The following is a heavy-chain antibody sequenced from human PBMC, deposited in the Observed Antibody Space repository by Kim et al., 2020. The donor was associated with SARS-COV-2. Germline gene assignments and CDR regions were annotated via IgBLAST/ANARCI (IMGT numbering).Heavy chain of an antibody. CDR2: IISSSSNI. Sequence: GGSLRLSCAASGFTFSSYSMHWVRQAPGKGLEWVSYIISSSSNIYYADSVKGRFIISRDNSKNSLYLQMNSLRDEDTAVYYCARDYVYSSGWAPYYYYSMDVWGQRTTVTAS. CDR3: ARDYVYSSGWAPYYYYSMDV. J-gene: IGHJ6*02. V-gene: IGHV3-48*02. CDR1: GFTFSSYS. D-gene: IGHD6-19*01.